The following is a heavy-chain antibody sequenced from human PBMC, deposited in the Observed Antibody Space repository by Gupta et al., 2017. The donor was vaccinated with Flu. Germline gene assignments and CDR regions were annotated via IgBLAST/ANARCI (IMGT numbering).Heavy chain of an antibody. CDR1: GGSITTDQSY. V-gene: IGHV4-61*02. CDR3: ATYWYDGSVDNWFDT. J-gene: IGHJ5*02. D-gene: IGHD3-22*01. Sequence: VHLQESGPGLLRPSQTLSLTCPVSGGSITTDQSYWSWLRQPAGKGLEWIGRIYTSGSTNYNPSLKSRATISADTSKNQFSLRLTSVSASDTAVYYCATYWYDGSVDNWFDTWGQGTLVTVSS. CDR2: IYTSGST.